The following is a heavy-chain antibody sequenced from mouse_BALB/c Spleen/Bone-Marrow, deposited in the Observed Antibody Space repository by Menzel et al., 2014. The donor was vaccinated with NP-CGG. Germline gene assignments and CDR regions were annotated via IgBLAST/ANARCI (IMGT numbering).Heavy chain of an antibody. Sequence: EVQVVESGPELVKPGASVKIPCKASRYTFTDYNMDWVKQSHGKSLEWIGDINPNNGGTIYNQKFKGKATLTVDKSSSTAYMELRSLTSEDTAVYYCARSDGYSWFAYWGQGTLVTVSA. D-gene: IGHD2-3*01. J-gene: IGHJ3*01. CDR3: ARSDGYSWFAY. V-gene: IGHV1-18*01. CDR2: INPNNGGT. CDR1: RYTFTDYN.